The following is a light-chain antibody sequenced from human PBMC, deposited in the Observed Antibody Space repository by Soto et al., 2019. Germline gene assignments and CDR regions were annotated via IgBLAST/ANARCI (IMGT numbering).Light chain of an antibody. V-gene: IGKV3-15*01. CDR2: GAS. CDR3: QHYNDRPPWT. CDR1: QSVSSD. J-gene: IGKJ1*01. Sequence: EIVMTQSPATLSVSPGERATLSCRASQSVSSDLAWFQQKPGRAPRLLIFGASTRATDIPARFSGSGSGTEFTLTISTLQSEDFAVYYCQHYNDRPPWTFGQGTKVDI.